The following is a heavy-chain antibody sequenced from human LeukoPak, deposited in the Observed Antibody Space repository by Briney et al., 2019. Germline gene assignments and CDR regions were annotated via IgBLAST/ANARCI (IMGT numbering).Heavy chain of an antibody. Sequence: SQTLSLTCAVSGGSISSGGYSWRWIRQPPGKGLEWIGYIYHSGSTYYNPSLKSRVTISVDRPKNQFSLKLSSVTAADTAVYYCATLVVVSATDIWGQGTMVTVSS. CDR3: ATLVVVSATDI. V-gene: IGHV4-30-2*01. CDR2: IYHSGST. CDR1: GGSISSGGYS. D-gene: IGHD3-22*01. J-gene: IGHJ3*02.